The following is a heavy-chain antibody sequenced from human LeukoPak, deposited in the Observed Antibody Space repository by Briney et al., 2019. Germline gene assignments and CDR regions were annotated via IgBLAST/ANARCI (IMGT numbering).Heavy chain of an antibody. J-gene: IGHJ6*02. Sequence: SETLSLTCAVYGGSFSGYYWSWIRQPPGKGLEWIGEINHSGSTSYNPSLKSRVTISVDTSKNQFSLKLSSVTAADTAVYYCARMDFGSGTYNMDVWGQGTTVTVSS. CDR1: GGSFSGYY. V-gene: IGHV4-34*01. D-gene: IGHD3-10*01. CDR2: INHSGST. CDR3: ARMDFGSGTYNMDV.